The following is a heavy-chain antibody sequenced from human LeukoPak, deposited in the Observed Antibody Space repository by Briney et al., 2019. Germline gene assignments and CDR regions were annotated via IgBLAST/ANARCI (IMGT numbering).Heavy chain of an antibody. Sequence: GGSLRLSCAASGFTFSDYYMSWIRQAPGKGLEWVSYISSSGSTIYYADSVKGRFTISRDNAKNSLYLQINSLRAEDTAVYYCARDREGDGYNFAAFDIWGQGTMVTVSS. CDR1: GFTFSDYY. J-gene: IGHJ3*02. CDR3: ARDREGDGYNFAAFDI. V-gene: IGHV3-11*04. D-gene: IGHD5-24*01. CDR2: ISSSGSTI.